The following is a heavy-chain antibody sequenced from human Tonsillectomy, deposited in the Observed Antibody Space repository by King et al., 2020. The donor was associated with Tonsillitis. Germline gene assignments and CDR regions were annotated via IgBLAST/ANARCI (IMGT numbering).Heavy chain of an antibody. D-gene: IGHD6-6*01. Sequence: VQLVESGGGLVQPGGSLRLSCAASGFTVSSYWRGWVRQAPGKGGEWVANIKRDGSEKYYVDSVKGRFTISRDNAKNSLYLQMNSLRAVDTAVYYWARESIAARLSPVGHWGQGTLVTVSS. CDR1: GFTVSSYW. V-gene: IGHV3-7*01. J-gene: IGHJ4*02. CDR2: IKRDGSEK. CDR3: ARESIAARLSPVGH.